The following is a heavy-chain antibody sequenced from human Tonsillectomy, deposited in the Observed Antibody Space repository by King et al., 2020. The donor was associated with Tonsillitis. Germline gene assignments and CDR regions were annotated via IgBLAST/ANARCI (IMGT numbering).Heavy chain of an antibody. CDR1: GFIFSNYA. J-gene: IGHJ4*02. D-gene: IGHD6-19*01. Sequence: VQLVESGGGLVQPGGSLRLSCAASGFIFSNYAMSWVRQAPGKGLEWVSAISGSGGRTHYEESVKGRCIISRDNSKNTLYMQMNSLRAEDTAVYYCAKDTAVAGYYWGQGTQVIVSS. CDR2: ISGSGGRT. CDR3: AKDTAVAGYY. V-gene: IGHV3-23*04.